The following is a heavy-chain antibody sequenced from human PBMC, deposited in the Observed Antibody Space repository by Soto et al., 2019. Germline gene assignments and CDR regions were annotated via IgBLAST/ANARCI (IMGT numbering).Heavy chain of an antibody. CDR3: ARGGYYVWGSSRATEYYFDY. CDR1: SGSLSGYY. D-gene: IGHD3-16*01. Sequence: SETLSLTCSLYSGSLSGYYWSWIRQPPGKGLEWIGYVYFNGGTNYSPSLKSRVTISVDMSKNQFSLKLTSVTAADTALYYCARGGYYVWGSSRATEYYFDYWGRGTLVTVSS. J-gene: IGHJ4*02. V-gene: IGHV4-59*01. CDR2: VYFNGGT.